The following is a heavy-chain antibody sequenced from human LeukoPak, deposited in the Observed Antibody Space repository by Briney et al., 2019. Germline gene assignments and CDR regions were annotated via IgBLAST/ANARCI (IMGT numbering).Heavy chain of an antibody. Sequence: KTSETLSLTCTVSGGSISSSSYYWGWIRQPPGKGLEWIGEINHSGSTNYNPSLKSRDTISVDTSKNQFSLKLSSVTAADTAVYYCARVDHYDFWSGYLDYWGQGTLVTVSS. CDR1: GGSISSSSYY. CDR2: INHSGST. V-gene: IGHV4-39*07. J-gene: IGHJ4*02. CDR3: ARVDHYDFWSGYLDY. D-gene: IGHD3-3*01.